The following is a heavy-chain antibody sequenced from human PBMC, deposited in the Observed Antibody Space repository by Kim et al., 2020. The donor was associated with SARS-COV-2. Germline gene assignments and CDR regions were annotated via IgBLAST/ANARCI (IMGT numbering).Heavy chain of an antibody. Sequence: GGSLRLSCAASGFTFSSYSMNWVRQAPGKGLEWVSSISSSSSYIYYADSVKGRFTISRDNAKNSLYLQMNSLRAEDTAVYYCARVLLPAAIRSGFDYWGQGTLVTVSS. J-gene: IGHJ4*02. D-gene: IGHD2-2*02. CDR3: ARVLLPAAIRSGFDY. CDR1: GFTFSSYS. CDR2: ISSSSSYI. V-gene: IGHV3-21*01.